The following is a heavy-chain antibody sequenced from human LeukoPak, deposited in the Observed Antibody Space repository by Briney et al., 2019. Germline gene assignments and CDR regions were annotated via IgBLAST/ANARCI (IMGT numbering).Heavy chain of an antibody. CDR3: ARELWFVNAPGSWLDP. J-gene: IGHJ5*02. V-gene: IGHV4-30-2*01. CDR2: IFHSGPS. Sequence: NTSETLSLTCAVSGDSISSGDYSWSWIRQPSGKGLEWIGYIFHSGPSYYNPSLKSRATISVDRSKNQFSLRLTSVTAADTAVYYCARELWFVNAPGSWLDPWGQGILVTVSS. D-gene: IGHD3-10*01. CDR1: GDSISSGDYS.